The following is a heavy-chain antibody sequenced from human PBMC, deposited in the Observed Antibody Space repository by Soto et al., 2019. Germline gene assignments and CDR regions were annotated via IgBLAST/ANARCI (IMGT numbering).Heavy chain of an antibody. CDR2: MNPNSGNT. D-gene: IGHD4-17*01. CDR3: ATECAGMIPVTPNAFDI. CDR1: GYTFTSYD. V-gene: IGHV1-8*01. J-gene: IGHJ3*02. Sequence: GAXVKVSCKASGYTFTSYDINWVRQATGQGLEWRGWMNPNSGNTGYAQKFQGRVTMTRNTSISTAYMELSSLRSEDTAVYYCATECAGMIPVTPNAFDIWGQGTMVTVSS.